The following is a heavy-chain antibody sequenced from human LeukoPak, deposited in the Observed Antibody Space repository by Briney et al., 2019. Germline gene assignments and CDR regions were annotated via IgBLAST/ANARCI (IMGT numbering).Heavy chain of an antibody. V-gene: IGHV3-7*01. J-gene: IGHJ4*02. Sequence: VGSLRLSCAASGFTFSSYLMSWVREAPGKGLEWVANIKQDGSEEYSVDSVKGRFTISRDNTQNSRYLQMSSLRAAGTAVSYCAASPSFDYWGQGTLVTVSS. CDR1: GFTFSSYL. CDR2: IKQDGSEE. CDR3: AASPSFDY.